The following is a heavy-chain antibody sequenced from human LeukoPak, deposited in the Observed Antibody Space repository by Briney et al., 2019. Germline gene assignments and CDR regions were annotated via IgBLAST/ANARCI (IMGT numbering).Heavy chain of an antibody. CDR1: GGSISNYY. J-gene: IGHJ4*02. V-gene: IGHV4-59*01. CDR2: IYYSGST. D-gene: IGHD6-19*01. CDR3: ARGYSSGLYFDY. Sequence: KPSETLSLTCTVSGGSISNYYWSWVRQPPGKGLEWIGFIYYSGSTNYNPSLKSRVTISVDTSKNQFSLKLSSVTAADTAVYYCARGYSSGLYFDYWGQGTLVTVSP.